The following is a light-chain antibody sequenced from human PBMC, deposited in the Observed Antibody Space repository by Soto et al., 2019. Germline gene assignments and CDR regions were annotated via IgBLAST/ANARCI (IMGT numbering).Light chain of an antibody. V-gene: IGKV3-20*01. J-gene: IGKJ1*01. CDR3: HQYGSSSWT. CDR1: QSVSSSY. Sequence: EIVLTQSPGTLSLSPGERATLSCRASQSVSSSYLAWYQQKPGQAPRLLTYGTSSRATAIPDRFSGSGSGTDFTLTISRLEPEDFAVYYCHQYGSSSWTFGQGTKVEIK. CDR2: GTS.